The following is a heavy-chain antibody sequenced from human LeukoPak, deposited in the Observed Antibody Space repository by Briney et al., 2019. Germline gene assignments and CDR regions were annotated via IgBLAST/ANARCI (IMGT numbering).Heavy chain of an antibody. D-gene: IGHD6-19*01. CDR1: GFTFSSYA. J-gene: IGHJ4*02. CDR3: ASSIAVAGTLSGILDY. CDR2: ISYDGSNK. Sequence: GGSLRPSCAASGFTFSSYAMHWVRQAPGKGLEWVAVISYDGSNKYYADSVKGRFTISRDNSKNTLYLQMNSLRAEDTAVYYCASSIAVAGTLSGILDYWGQGTLVTVSS. V-gene: IGHV3-30*04.